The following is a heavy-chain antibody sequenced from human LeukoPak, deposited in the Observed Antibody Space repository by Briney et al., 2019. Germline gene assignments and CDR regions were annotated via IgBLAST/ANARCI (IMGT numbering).Heavy chain of an antibody. D-gene: IGHD3-22*01. J-gene: IGHJ4*02. V-gene: IGHV1-2*02. CDR1: GYTFTGYY. CDR3: AREGYYDSGNFDY. Sequence: ASVTVSCKASGYTFTGYYMHWVRQAPGQGLEWMGWINPNSGGTNYAQKFQGRVTMTRDTSTSTVYMELSSLRSEDTAVYYCAREGYYDSGNFDYWGQGTLVTVSS. CDR2: INPNSGGT.